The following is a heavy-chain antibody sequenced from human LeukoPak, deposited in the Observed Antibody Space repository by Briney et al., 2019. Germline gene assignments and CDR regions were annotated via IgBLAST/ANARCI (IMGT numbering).Heavy chain of an antibody. V-gene: IGHV3-13*01. CDR2: IGTAGDT. D-gene: IGHD2-15*01. CDR3: ARVHAAYPFDY. Sequence: GGSLRLSCAASGFTFSSYDMHWVRQATGKGLEWVSAIGTAGDTYYPGSVKGRFTISRDNAKNSLYLQMNSLRAEDTAVYYCARVHAAYPFDYWGQGTLVTVSS. J-gene: IGHJ4*02. CDR1: GFTFSSYD.